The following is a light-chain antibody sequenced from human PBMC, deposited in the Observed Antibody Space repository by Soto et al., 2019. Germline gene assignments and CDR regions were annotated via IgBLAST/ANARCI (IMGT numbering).Light chain of an antibody. CDR3: KSYDSSLRGYV. CDR1: ISNIGASYD. J-gene: IGLJ1*01. Sequence: QGVLTQPPSVSGAPGQRFPISCTGSISNIGASYDVHWYQQLPGTAPKVLIYGNTNRPSGVPDRFSGSKYGTSASLAINGLQAEDEADYYCKSYDSSLRGYVFGPGTKVTVL. CDR2: GNT. V-gene: IGLV1-40*01.